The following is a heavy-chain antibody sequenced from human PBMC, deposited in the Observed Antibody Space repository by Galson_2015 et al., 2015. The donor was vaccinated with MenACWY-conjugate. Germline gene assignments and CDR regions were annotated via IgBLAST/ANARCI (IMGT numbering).Heavy chain of an antibody. CDR1: GFTFSSHG. D-gene: IGHD4-17*01. V-gene: IGHV3-48*01. CDR2: MCQSGTTR. J-gene: IGHJ5*02. CDR3: ARVRGPTVKTCSFDL. Sequence: SLRLSCAASGFTFSSHGMQWVRQAPGKGLEWVAYMCQSGTTRYYADSVRGRFTISRDNAENSLYLQMNSLRVEDTAVYYCARVRGPTVKTCSFDLCGRGTLVTVSS.